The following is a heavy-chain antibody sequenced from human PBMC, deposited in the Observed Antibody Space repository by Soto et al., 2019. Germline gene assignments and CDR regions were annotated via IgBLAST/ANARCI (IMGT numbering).Heavy chain of an antibody. V-gene: IGHV4-4*02. D-gene: IGHD6-13*01. CDR1: GGSISSSNC. CDR2: IYHSVST. J-gene: IGHJ6*02. CDR3: ARFQLAAAGTGYYYYIMDA. Sequence: PSETLSLTCAVSGGSISSSNCWSWVRQPPGKGLEWIGEIYHSVSTNYNPSLKSRVTISVDKSKNKFSLKLSSVTAADTAVYYCARFQLAAAGTGYYYYIMDAWGQGTTVTVSS.